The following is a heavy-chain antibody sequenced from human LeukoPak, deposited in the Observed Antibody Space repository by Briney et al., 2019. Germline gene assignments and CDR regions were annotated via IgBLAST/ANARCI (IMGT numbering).Heavy chain of an antibody. J-gene: IGHJ5*02. CDR2: ISYDGSNK. V-gene: IGHV3-30*18. D-gene: IGHD2-2*02. Sequence: GRSLRLSCAASGFTFSSYGMHWVRQAPGKGLEWVAVISYDGSNKYYADSVKGRFTISRDNSKNTLYLQMNSLRAEDTAVYYCAKDQGGGYCSSTSCYMDWFDLWGQGTLVTVSS. CDR1: GFTFSSYG. CDR3: AKDQGGGYCSSTSCYMDWFDL.